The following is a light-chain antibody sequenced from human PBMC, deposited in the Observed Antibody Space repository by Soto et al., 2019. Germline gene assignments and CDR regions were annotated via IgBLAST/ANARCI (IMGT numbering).Light chain of an antibody. CDR1: QSISTF. Sequence: IQMSQSPSTLSGSVGYRCTIPCRASQSISTFLAWYQQKPGKAPKLLIYDASSLESGVPSRFSGSGSGTEFTLTISSLQPDDFATYYCQKYDTYLITFGQGTRLEIK. CDR3: QKYDTYLIT. CDR2: DAS. J-gene: IGKJ5*01. V-gene: IGKV1-5*01.